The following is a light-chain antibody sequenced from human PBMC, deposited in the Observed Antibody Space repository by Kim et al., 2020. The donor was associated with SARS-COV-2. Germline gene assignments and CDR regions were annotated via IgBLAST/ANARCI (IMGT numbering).Light chain of an antibody. V-gene: IGKV1-5*03. J-gene: IGKJ2*03. CDR2: KAS. CDR1: QSISTW. CDR3: QQFSSYSYS. Sequence: DIQMTQSPSTLSASVGDRVTITCRASQSISTWLAWYQQKPGKAPKLLIYKASTLESGVPSRFSGSGSGTEFTLTISSLQPDDFAAYYCQQFSSYSYSLGQGTKLEI.